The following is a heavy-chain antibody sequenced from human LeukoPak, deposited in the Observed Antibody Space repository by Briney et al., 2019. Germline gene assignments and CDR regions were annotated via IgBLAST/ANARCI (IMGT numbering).Heavy chain of an antibody. D-gene: IGHD1-26*01. CDR1: GYTFSSYT. CDR3: ASGPSYSGGNEYFDS. J-gene: IGHJ4*02. V-gene: IGHV7-4-1*02. CDR2: INTNTGNP. Sequence: ASVKVSCKASGYTFSSYTMNWVRQAPGQGLEWMGWINTNTGNPTYAQDYTGRFVFSLDTSVSTTYLQISSLKAEDTAVYYCASGPSYSGGNEYFDSWGQGTLVTVSS.